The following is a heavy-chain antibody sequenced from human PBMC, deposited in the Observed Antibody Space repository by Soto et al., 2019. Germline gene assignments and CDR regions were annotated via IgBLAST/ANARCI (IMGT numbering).Heavy chain of an antibody. D-gene: IGHD6-13*01. CDR3: ARLQAAAGDNDLTFDY. CDR1: GYSFTRHW. CDR2: IYPGDSDT. J-gene: IGHJ4*02. V-gene: IGHV5-51*01. Sequence: GESLKISCKGSGYSFTRHWIGWVRQMPGKGLEWMGIIYPGDSDTTYSPSFQGQVTISVDKSISTAYLQWSSLKASDTAMYYCARLQAAAGDNDLTFDYWGQGTLVTVSS.